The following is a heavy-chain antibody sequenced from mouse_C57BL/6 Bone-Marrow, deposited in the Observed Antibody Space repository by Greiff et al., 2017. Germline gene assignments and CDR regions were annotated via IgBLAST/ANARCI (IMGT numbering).Heavy chain of an antibody. CDR1: GFNIKDYY. J-gene: IGHJ3*01. V-gene: IGHV14-2*01. CDR2: IDPADGDT. Sequence: VQLQQSGAELVKPGASVKLSCTASGFNIKDYYMHWVKQRTEQGLEWIGRIDPADGDTKYAPKFQGKATITADTSSNTAYLQLSSLTSEDTAVYYCASSWVAYWGQGTLVTVSA. CDR3: ASSWVAY.